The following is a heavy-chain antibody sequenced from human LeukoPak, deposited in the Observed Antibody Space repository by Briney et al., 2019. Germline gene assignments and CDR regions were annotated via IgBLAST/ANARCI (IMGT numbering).Heavy chain of an antibody. J-gene: IGHJ4*02. V-gene: IGHV5-51*01. D-gene: IGHD3-22*01. CDR1: GYSFTTYW. CDR3: ARPLTFDYDSSGFPGYYFDS. Sequence: GESLKISCQDSGYSFTTYWIGWVRQMPGKGLEWMGIIYPGDSDTRYSPSFQGQVTISADKSISTAYLQWSGLKASDTAMYFCARPLTFDYDSSGFPGYYFDSWGQGTLVTVSS. CDR2: IYPGDSDT.